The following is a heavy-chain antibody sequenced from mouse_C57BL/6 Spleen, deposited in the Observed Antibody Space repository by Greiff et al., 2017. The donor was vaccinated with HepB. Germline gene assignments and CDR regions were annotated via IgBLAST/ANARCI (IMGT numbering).Heavy chain of an antibody. J-gene: IGHJ4*01. V-gene: IGHV1-18*01. Sequence: EVQLQQSGPELVKPGASVKIPCKASGYTFTDYNMDWVKQSHGKSLEWIGDINPNNGGTIYNQKFKGKATLTVDKSSSTAYMELRSLTSEDTAVYYCARRDYDGYPSYAMDYWGQGTSVTVSS. CDR1: GYTFTDYN. CDR2: INPNNGGT. CDR3: ARRDYDGYPSYAMDY. D-gene: IGHD2-3*01.